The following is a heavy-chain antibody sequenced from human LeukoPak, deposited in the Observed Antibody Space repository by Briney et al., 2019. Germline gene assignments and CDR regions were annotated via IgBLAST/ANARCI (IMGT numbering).Heavy chain of an antibody. D-gene: IGHD4-17*01. CDR2: IYYSGST. V-gene: IGHV4-59*01. CDR3: ARTGSTVTMLYPFDH. Sequence: SETLSLTCTVAGGSIRSYYWSWIRQPPGKGLEWIGYIYYSGSTNYNPSLKSRVSISVDTSKNQFSLKLSSVTAADTAVYYCARTGSTVTMLYPFDHWGQGTLVTVSS. J-gene: IGHJ4*02. CDR1: GGSIRSYY.